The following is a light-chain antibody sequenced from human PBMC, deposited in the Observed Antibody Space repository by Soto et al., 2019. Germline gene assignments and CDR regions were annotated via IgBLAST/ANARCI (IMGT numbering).Light chain of an antibody. Sequence: DIQMTQSPSSLSASVGDRVTITCRASQGISNYLAWYQQQPGKVPKLLIYAASTLQSGVPSRFSGSGSGTDFTLTISILQPEDVATYYCQKYNSAPPTSGQGTKAEIK. CDR1: QGISNY. CDR3: QKYNSAPPT. V-gene: IGKV1-27*01. CDR2: AAS. J-gene: IGKJ1*01.